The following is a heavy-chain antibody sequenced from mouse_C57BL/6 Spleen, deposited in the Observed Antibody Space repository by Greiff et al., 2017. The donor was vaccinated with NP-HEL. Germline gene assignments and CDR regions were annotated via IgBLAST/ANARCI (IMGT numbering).Heavy chain of an antibody. CDR2: IYPGSGST. J-gene: IGHJ4*01. CDR3: AYYGSSPHAMDY. Sequence: QVQLQQSGAELVKPGASVKMSCKASGYTFTSYWITWVKQRPGQGLEWIGDIYPGSGSTNYNEKFKSKATLTVDTSSSTAYMQLSSLTSEDSAVYYWAYYGSSPHAMDYWGQGTSVTVSS. D-gene: IGHD1-1*01. V-gene: IGHV1-55*01. CDR1: GYTFTSYW.